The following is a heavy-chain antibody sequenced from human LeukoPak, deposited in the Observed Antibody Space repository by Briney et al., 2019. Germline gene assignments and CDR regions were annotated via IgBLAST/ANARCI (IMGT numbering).Heavy chain of an antibody. J-gene: IGHJ4*02. V-gene: IGHV4-59*01. CDR3: ARSRVIYGNFDY. CDR1: GGSISSYY. CDR2: MYNSGST. D-gene: IGHD2/OR15-2a*01. Sequence: SETLSLTCTVSGGSISSYYWSWIRQPPGKGLEWIGYMYNSGSTNYNPSLMTRVTISVDTSKNQFSLKLSSVTAADTAMYYCARSRVIYGNFDYWGQGTLVTVSS.